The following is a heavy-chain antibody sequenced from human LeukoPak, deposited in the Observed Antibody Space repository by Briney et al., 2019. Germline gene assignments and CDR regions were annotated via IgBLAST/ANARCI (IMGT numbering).Heavy chain of an antibody. V-gene: IGHV4-59*08. J-gene: IGHJ4*02. CDR1: GGSISSYY. CDR3: ARRDYYGSGLVTAIPSHFDY. Sequence: PSETLSLTCTVSGGSISSYYWSWIRQPPGKGLEWIGYIYYSGSTNYNPSLKSRVTISVDTSKNQFSLKLSSVTAADTAVYYCARRDYYGSGLVTAIPSHFDYWGQGTLVTVSS. D-gene: IGHD3-10*01. CDR2: IYYSGST.